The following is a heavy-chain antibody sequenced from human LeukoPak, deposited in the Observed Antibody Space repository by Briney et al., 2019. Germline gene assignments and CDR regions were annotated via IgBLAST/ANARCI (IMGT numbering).Heavy chain of an antibody. CDR2: IYPGDSDT. Sequence: GESLKISCKGSGSSFTNYWIGWLRQMPGKGLEWMGIIYPGDSDTRYSPSFQGQVTISADKSIRTAYLQWSSLKASDTAMYYCARQSGRGWYQPDYWGQGTLVTVSS. J-gene: IGHJ4*02. CDR3: ARQSGRGWYQPDY. CDR1: GSSFTNYW. V-gene: IGHV5-51*01. D-gene: IGHD6-19*01.